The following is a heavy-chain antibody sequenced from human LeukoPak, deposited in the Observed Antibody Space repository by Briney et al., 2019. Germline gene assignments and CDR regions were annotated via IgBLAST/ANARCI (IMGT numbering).Heavy chain of an antibody. V-gene: IGHV3-7*01. J-gene: IGHJ5*02. D-gene: IGHD3-22*01. CDR3: AKDTYITYYYDSSGYYSYNWFDP. CDR2: IKQDGSEK. CDR1: GFTFSSYW. Sequence: GGSLRLSCAASGFTFSSYWMSWVRQAPGKGLEWVANIKQDGSEKYYVGSVKGRFAISRDNAKNSLYLQMNSLRAEDTAVYYCAKDTYITYYYDSSGYYSYNWFDPWGQGTLVTVSS.